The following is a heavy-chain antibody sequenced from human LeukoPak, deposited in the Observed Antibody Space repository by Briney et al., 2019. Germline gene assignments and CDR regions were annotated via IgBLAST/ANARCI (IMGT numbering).Heavy chain of an antibody. Sequence: ASVKVSCKASGYTFTGYYMHWVRQAPGQGLEWMGIINPSGGSTSYAQKFQGRVTMTRDMSTSTVYMELSSLRSEDTAVYYCAREPITMIVVVTPGGAFDIWGQGTMVTVSS. CDR3: AREPITMIVVVTPGGAFDI. CDR2: INPSGGST. D-gene: IGHD3-22*01. CDR1: GYTFTGYY. J-gene: IGHJ3*02. V-gene: IGHV1-46*01.